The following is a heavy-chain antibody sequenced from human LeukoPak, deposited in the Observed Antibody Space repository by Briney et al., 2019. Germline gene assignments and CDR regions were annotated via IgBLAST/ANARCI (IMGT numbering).Heavy chain of an antibody. D-gene: IGHD3-3*01. CDR3: ARDVTYYDFWSGYPAEYFQH. Sequence: GGPLRLSCAASGFTFSSYSMNWVRQAPGKGLEWVSSISSSSSYIYYADSVKGRFTISRDNAKNSLYLQMNSLRAEDTAVYYCARDVTYYDFWSGYPAEYFQHWGQGTLVTVSS. CDR2: ISSSSSYI. V-gene: IGHV3-21*01. J-gene: IGHJ1*01. CDR1: GFTFSSYS.